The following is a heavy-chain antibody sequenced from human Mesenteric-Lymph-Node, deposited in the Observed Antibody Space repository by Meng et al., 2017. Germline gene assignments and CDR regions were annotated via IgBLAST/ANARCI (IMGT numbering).Heavy chain of an antibody. Sequence: GSLRLSCTVSGGSISSYYWSWIRQPPGKGLEWIGYIYYSGSTNYNPSLKSRVTISVDTSKNQFSLKLSSVTAADTAVYYCARGDSSGFQQLDAFDIWGQGTMVTVSS. J-gene: IGHJ3*02. CDR1: GGSISSYY. CDR3: ARGDSSGFQQLDAFDI. V-gene: IGHV4-59*01. CDR2: IYYSGST. D-gene: IGHD3-22*01.